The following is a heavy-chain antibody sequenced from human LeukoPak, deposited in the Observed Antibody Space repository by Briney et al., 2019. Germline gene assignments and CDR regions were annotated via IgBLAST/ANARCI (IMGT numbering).Heavy chain of an antibody. J-gene: IGHJ4*02. V-gene: IGHV4-39*01. CDR1: GDSVRASSYH. CDR3: ARRWSGNHPYHF. D-gene: IGHD3-3*01. CDR2: VYYNGNT. Sequence: SETLSLTCIVSGDSVRASSYHWGWIRQSHGRGLEWIGDVYYNGNTYYNPSLERRVTIFSDKSKNQFSLQLSAVTAADTAVYYCARRWSGNHPYHFCGQGALVSVSS.